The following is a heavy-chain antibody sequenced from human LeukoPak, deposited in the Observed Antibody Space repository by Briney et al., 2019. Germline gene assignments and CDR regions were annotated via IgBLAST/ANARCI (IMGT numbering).Heavy chain of an antibody. V-gene: IGHV4-59*08. J-gene: IGHJ5*02. Sequence: SETLSLTCTVSGGSIDIYYWSWIRQPPGTGLEWLGYISYSGSTNYNPSLKSRVTISVDTSRNQFSLNLKSVTAADTAVYYCARLAGTHGWFDPWGQGTVVTVSS. D-gene: IGHD6-19*01. CDR1: GGSIDIYY. CDR3: ARLAGTHGWFDP. CDR2: ISYSGST.